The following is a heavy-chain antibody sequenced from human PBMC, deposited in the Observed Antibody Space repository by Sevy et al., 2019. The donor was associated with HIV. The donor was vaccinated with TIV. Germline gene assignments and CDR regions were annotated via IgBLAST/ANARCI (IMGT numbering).Heavy chain of an antibody. CDR3: AKDLRRGDILTGYLNY. V-gene: IGHV3-9*01. D-gene: IGHD3-9*01. Sequence: GGSLRLSCTASGFKFDDYAMHWVRQPPGKGLEWVSGITWDGGRTGYADSVKGRFISSRHNTKSSLYLQMNSLRAEDTALYYCAKDLRRGDILTGYLNYWGQGILVTVSS. J-gene: IGHJ4*02. CDR1: GFKFDDYA. CDR2: ITWDGGRT.